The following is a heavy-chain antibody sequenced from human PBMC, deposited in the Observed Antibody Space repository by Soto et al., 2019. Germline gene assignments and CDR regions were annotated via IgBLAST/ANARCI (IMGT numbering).Heavy chain of an antibody. CDR2: IIPIFGTA. Sequence: SVKVSCKASGCTFSSYAISWVRQAPGQGLEWMGGIIPIFGTANYAQKFQGRVTITADESTSTAYMELSSLRSEDTAVYYCARGGGRWLQIHNYYYYGMDVWGQGTTVTVSS. D-gene: IGHD5-12*01. V-gene: IGHV1-69*13. J-gene: IGHJ6*02. CDR3: ARGGGRWLQIHNYYYYGMDV. CDR1: GCTFSSYA.